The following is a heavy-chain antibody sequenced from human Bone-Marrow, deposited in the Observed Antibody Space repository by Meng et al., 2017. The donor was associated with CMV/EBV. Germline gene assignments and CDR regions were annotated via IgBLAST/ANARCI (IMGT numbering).Heavy chain of an antibody. V-gene: IGHV3-7*04. CDR2: IKQDGSEK. CDR1: GFTFSSYA. CDR3: ARGPRWLDP. Sequence: GGSLRLSCAASGFTFSSYAMHWVRQAPGKGLEWVANIKQDGSEKHYVDSVKGRFTISRDNAKNSLYLQMNSLRVEDTAVYYCARGPRWLDPWGQGTLVTVSS. J-gene: IGHJ5*02.